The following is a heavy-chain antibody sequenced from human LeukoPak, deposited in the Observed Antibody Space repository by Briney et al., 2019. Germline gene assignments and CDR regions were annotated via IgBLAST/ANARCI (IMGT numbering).Heavy chain of an antibody. J-gene: IGHJ4*02. D-gene: IGHD2-15*01. V-gene: IGHV3-30*02. CDR2: IHYDSSTE. Sequence: GGSLRLSCAASGFAFSSYGMHWVRQAPGKGLEWVAYIHYDSSTEDYADSVKGRFTISRDNSKNTLYLQMNSLRAEDTAVYYCARADSMTSPNFDYWGQGTLVTVSS. CDR3: ARADSMTSPNFDY. CDR1: GFAFSSYG.